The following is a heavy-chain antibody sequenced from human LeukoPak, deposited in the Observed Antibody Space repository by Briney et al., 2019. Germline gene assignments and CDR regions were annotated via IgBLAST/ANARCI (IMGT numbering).Heavy chain of an antibody. Sequence: GGSLRLSCVASGFTFSISSMSWVRQAPGRGLEWVSYISSSSSSIYDADSVRGRFTISRDNAKNSLYLQMNSLRAEDTAVYYCAGSILTGYPNFDYWGQGTLVTVSS. CDR3: AGSILTGYPNFDY. V-gene: IGHV3-48*04. D-gene: IGHD3-9*01. CDR2: ISSSSSSI. J-gene: IGHJ4*02. CDR1: GFTFSISS.